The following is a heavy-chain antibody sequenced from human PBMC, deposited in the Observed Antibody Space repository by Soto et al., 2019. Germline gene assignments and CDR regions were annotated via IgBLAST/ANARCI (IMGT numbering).Heavy chain of an antibody. V-gene: IGHV3-30-3*01. CDR2: ISYDGSNK. CDR3: ARGLEYTTSSGQEFDP. Sequence: VQLVESGGGVVQPGRSLRLSCAVSGFTFSNYAMHWVRQAPGKGLEWVALISYDGSNKYYADSVKGRFTISRDNSKNTLYLQMNSLRAEDTAVYYCARGLEYTTSSGQEFDPWGQGTLVTVSS. J-gene: IGHJ5*02. D-gene: IGHD6-6*01. CDR1: GFTFSNYA.